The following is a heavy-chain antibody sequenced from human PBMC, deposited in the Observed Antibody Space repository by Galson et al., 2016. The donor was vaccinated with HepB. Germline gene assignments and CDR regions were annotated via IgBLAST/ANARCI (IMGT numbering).Heavy chain of an antibody. CDR2: ISGTGSAT. D-gene: IGHD3-9*01. Sequence: SLRLSCAASGFTFSSNAMSWVRQAPGKGLEWVSGISGTGSATYYADAVTGRFTISRDNSKNTLYLQMNSLRAEDTAVYYCARGRGFDWLGTGDYWGQGTLVTVSS. V-gene: IGHV3-23*01. J-gene: IGHJ4*02. CDR1: GFTFSSNA. CDR3: ARGRGFDWLGTGDY.